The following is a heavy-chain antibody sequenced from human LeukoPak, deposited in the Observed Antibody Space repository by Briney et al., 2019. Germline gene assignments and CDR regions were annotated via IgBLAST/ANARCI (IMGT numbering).Heavy chain of an antibody. CDR2: IYSGGST. CDR1: GFTVSSNY. V-gene: IGHV3-53*01. J-gene: IGHJ4*02. D-gene: IGHD3-22*01. Sequence: GGSLRLSCAASGFTVSSNYMSWVRQAPGKGLEWVSVIYSGGSTYYADSVKGRFTISRDNSKNTLYLQMNSLRAEDTAVYYCARSRYYDSSDYPDYWGQGTLVTVSS. CDR3: ARSRYYDSSDYPDY.